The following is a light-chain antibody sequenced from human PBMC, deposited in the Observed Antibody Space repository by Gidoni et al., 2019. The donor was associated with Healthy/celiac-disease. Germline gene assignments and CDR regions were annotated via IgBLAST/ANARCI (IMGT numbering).Light chain of an antibody. CDR3: QQYNNWPPGIT. V-gene: IGKV3-15*01. CDR2: GAS. J-gene: IGKJ4*01. CDR1: QSVSSN. Sequence: EIVMMQSPATLSVSPGERATLSCRASQSVSSNLAWYQQKPGQAPRLLIYGASTRATGIPARFSGSGSGTEFTLTISSLQSEDFAVYYCQQYNNWPPGITFXGXTKVEIK.